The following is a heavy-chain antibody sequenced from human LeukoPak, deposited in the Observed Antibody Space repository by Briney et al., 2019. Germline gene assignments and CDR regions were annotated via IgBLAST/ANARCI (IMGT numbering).Heavy chain of an antibody. D-gene: IGHD6-19*01. CDR1: GGSISSYY. J-gene: IGHJ5*02. CDR2: IYYSGST. Sequence: SETLSLTCTVSGGSISSYYWSWIRQPPGKGLEWIGYIYYSGSTNYNPSLKSRVTISVDTSKNQFSLKLSSVTAADTAVYYCARISGSSGWYGRNWFDPWGQGTLVTVSS. V-gene: IGHV4-59*01. CDR3: ARISGSSGWYGRNWFDP.